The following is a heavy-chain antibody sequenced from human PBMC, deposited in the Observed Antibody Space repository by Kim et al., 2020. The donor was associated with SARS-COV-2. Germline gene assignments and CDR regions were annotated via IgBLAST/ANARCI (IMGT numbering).Heavy chain of an antibody. V-gene: IGHV3-64*01. D-gene: IGHD2-15*01. J-gene: IGHJ3*02. CDR1: GFTFSSYA. CDR3: AREVGGYCSGGSCSYGDAFDI. Sequence: GGSLRLSCAASGFTFSSYAMHWVRQAPGKGLEYVSAISSNGGSTYYANSVKGRFTISRDNSKNTLYLQMGSLRAEDMAVYYCAREVGGYCSGGSCSYGDAFDIWGQGTMVTVSS. CDR2: ISSNGGST.